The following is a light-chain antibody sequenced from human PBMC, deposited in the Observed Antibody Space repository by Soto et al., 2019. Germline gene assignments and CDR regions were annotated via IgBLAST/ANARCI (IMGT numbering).Light chain of an antibody. V-gene: IGKV3-20*01. J-gene: IGKJ4*01. CDR3: QQYGSSPLT. CDR1: QSVSSSY. CDR2: GAS. Sequence: EIVLTQFPGTLSLSPGERATLSCRASQSVSSSYLAWYQQKPGQAPRLLIYGASSRATGIPDRFSGSGSGTDFTLTISRLEPEDFAVYYCQQYGSSPLTFGGGPKVEIK.